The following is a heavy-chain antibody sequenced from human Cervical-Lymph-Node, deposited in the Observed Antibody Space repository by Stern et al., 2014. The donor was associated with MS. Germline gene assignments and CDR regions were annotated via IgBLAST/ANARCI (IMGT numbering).Heavy chain of an antibody. V-gene: IGHV4-39*01. D-gene: IGHD1-26*01. J-gene: IGHJ4*02. Sequence: QLQLQESGPGLVKPSETLSLTCTVSGGSILYDSFYWGWIRQPPGRGLEWIGNIHYSGNTQYNPSLEGRVTLSVDTSENQFSLRLISVTAADTAFYYCARHRSSSEVAGGFHFDFWGQGSLVSVSS. CDR1: GGSILYDSFY. CDR3: ARHRSSSEVAGGFHFDF. CDR2: IHYSGNT.